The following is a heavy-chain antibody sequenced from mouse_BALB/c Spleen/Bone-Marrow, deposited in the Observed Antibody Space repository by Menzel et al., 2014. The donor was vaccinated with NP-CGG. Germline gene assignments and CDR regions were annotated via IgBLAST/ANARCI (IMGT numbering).Heavy chain of an antibody. CDR2: INPSNGGT. Sequence: QAQLQQSGAELVKPGASVKLSCKASGYTFTNYYIYWVKQRPGQGLEWIGGINPSNGGTKFNEKFKNKDTLTIDKSSSTAYIQLSSLTSEDSEVYYCSRHSISSPYYAMDYWGQGPSVTVPS. CDR3: SRHSISSPYYAMDY. CDR1: GYTFTNYY. V-gene: IGHV1S81*02. J-gene: IGHJ4*01.